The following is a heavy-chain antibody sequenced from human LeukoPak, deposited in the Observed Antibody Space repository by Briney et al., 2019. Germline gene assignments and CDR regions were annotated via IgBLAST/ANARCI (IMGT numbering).Heavy chain of an antibody. J-gene: IGHJ6*03. CDR2: IYYSGST. V-gene: IGHV4-39*07. CDR3: ARGYSSGYYFQYYYMDV. Sequence: SETLSPTCTVSGGSISSSSYFWGWIRQPPGKGLEWIGSIYYSGSTYYNPSLKSRVTISLDTSKNQFSLKLRSVTAADTAVYYCARGYSSGYYFQYYYMDVWGKGTTVTVSS. D-gene: IGHD3-22*01. CDR1: GGSISSSSYF.